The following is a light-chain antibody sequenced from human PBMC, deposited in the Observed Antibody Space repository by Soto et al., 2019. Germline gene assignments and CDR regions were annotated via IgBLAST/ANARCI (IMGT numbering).Light chain of an antibody. Sequence: DIKMTQSPSTLSASVGDRVTITCRASQSISSWLAWYQQKPGKAPKLLIYKASSLESGVPSMFSGSGSATEFTLTISRLQPDDFATYYCHQYNSYLWTFGQGTKVEIK. V-gene: IGKV1-5*03. J-gene: IGKJ1*01. CDR1: QSISSW. CDR2: KAS. CDR3: HQYNSYLWT.